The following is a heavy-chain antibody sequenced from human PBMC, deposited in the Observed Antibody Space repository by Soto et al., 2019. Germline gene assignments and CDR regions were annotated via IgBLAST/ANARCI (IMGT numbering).Heavy chain of an antibody. J-gene: IGHJ6*02. CDR2: IYYSGST. Sequence: SETLSLTCTVSGGSISSSSYYWGWIRQPPGKGLEWIGSIYYSGSTYYNPSLKSRVTISVDTSKNQFSLKLSSVTAADTAVYYCATLIHSSSKETRYYYYYGMDVWGQGTTVTVSS. D-gene: IGHD6-13*01. CDR1: GGSISSSSYY. CDR3: ATLIHSSSKETRYYYYYGMDV. V-gene: IGHV4-39*01.